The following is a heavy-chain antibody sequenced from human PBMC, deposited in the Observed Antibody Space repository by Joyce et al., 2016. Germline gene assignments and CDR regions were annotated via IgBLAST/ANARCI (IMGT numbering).Heavy chain of an antibody. J-gene: IGHJ4*02. CDR3: ARVSGSRDADY. CDR2: ISSGSGYI. V-gene: IGHV3-21*01. D-gene: IGHD2/OR15-2a*01. Sequence: EVQLVESGGGLVKPGGSLRLSCAASEFTFSSYSMNWVRQAPGKGLEWVSYISSGSGYIYYADSVKGRFTISRDNAKNSLDLQMNSLRDEDTAVYYCARVSGSRDADYWGQGTLVTVSS. CDR1: EFTFSSYS.